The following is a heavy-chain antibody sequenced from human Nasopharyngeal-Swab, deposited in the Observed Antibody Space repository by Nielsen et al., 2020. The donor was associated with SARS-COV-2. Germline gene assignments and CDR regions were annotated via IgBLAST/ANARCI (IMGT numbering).Heavy chain of an antibody. V-gene: IGHV4-38-2*02. J-gene: IGHJ4*02. Sequence: SETLSLTCTVSGYSISSGYYWGWIRQPPGKGLEWIGSIYHSGSTYYNPSLKCRVTISVDTSKNQFSLKLSSVTAADTAVYYCARGGYSSGWVVYWGQGTLVTVSS. CDR3: ARGGYSSGWVVY. CDR1: GYSISSGYY. D-gene: IGHD6-19*01. CDR2: IYHSGST.